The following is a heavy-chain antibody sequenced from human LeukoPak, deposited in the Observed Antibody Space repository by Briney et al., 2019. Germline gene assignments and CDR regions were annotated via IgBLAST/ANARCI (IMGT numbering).Heavy chain of an antibody. D-gene: IGHD3-10*01. J-gene: IGHJ4*02. CDR3: ARQLAVDYYGSGSQFDY. Sequence: GESLKISCKGSGYSFTSYWIGWVRQMPGKGLEWMGIIYPGDSDTRYNPSFQGQVTISADKSISTAYLQWSSLKASDTAMYYCARQLAVDYYGSGSQFDYWGQGTLVTVSS. CDR2: IYPGDSDT. CDR1: GYSFTSYW. V-gene: IGHV5-51*01.